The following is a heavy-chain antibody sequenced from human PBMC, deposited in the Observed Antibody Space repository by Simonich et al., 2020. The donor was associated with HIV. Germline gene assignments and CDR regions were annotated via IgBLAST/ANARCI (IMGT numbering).Heavy chain of an antibody. V-gene: IGHV4-34*01. CDR3: ARLTAGGLGEYFQH. J-gene: IGHJ1*01. Sequence: QVQLQQWGAGLLKPSETLSLTCAVYGGSFSGYYWSWIRQPPGKGREWIGENNHSRSTNYNPSLKSRVTISVDTAKNQFSLKLSAVTAADTAVYYCARLTAGGLGEYFQHWGQGTLVTVSS. CDR1: GGSFSGYY. CDR2: NNHSRST. D-gene: IGHD6-13*01.